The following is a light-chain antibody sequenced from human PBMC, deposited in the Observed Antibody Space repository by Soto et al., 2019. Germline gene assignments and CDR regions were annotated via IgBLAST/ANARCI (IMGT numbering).Light chain of an antibody. CDR1: QSVSSH. J-gene: IGKJ4*01. V-gene: IGKV3-11*01. CDR3: QQRSNWPPLT. CDR2: DAS. Sequence: EIVLTQSPATLSLSPGERATLSCRASQSVSSHLAWYQQKPGQAPRLLIYDASNSATGIPARFSGRGSVTDFTLTISSLEPEDFAVYYCQQRSNWPPLTFGGGTKVEIK.